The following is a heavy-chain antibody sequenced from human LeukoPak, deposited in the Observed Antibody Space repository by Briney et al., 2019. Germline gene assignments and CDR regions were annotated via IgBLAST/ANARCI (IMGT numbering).Heavy chain of an antibody. J-gene: IGHJ6*02. CDR1: GFTFDDYA. D-gene: IGHD4-23*01. Sequence: GGSLRLSCAASGFTFDDYAMHWVRHAPGKGLEWVSGISWNSGSIGYADSVKGRFTISRDNAKNSLYLQTNSLRAEDTALYYCAKEYYGGNSNYYYGMDVWGQGTTVTVSS. CDR2: ISWNSGSI. CDR3: AKEYYGGNSNYYYGMDV. V-gene: IGHV3-9*01.